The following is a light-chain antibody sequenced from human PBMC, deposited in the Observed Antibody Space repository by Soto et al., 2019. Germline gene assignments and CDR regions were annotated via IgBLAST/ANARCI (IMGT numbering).Light chain of an antibody. CDR2: DAS. J-gene: IGKJ1*01. Sequence: IGLTQSPGTLSLSPGERATLSCRASQTVSTNYLAWYQQKPGQAPRLLIFDASTRATGIPDRFTGSGSGTDFTLTISRLEPEDFAVYYCQLYGASPKTFGQGTKVDI. CDR3: QLYGASPKT. CDR1: QTVSTNY. V-gene: IGKV3-20*01.